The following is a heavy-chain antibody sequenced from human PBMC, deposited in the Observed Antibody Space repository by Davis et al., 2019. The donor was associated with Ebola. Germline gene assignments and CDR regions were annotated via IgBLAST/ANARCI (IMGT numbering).Heavy chain of an antibody. J-gene: IGHJ4*02. Sequence: SETLSLTCAVYGGSFSDYYWGWIRQPPGQGLEWIGEINHGGSTNYNPSLKSRVTISIDTSKNQFSLKVTSLAAADTAFYYCARSERKVGVLNDYVWGRPFDSWGQGTLVTVSS. CDR2: INHGGST. CDR1: GGSFSDYY. D-gene: IGHD3-16*01. V-gene: IGHV4-34*01. CDR3: ARSERKVGVLNDYVWGRPFDS.